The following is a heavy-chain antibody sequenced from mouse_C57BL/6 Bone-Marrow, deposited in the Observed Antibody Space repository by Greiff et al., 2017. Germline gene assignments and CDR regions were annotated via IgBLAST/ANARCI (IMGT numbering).Heavy chain of an antibody. V-gene: IGHV1-66*01. D-gene: IGHD2-3*01. Sequence: VQLQQSGPELVKPGASVKISCKASGYSFTSYYIHWVKQRPGQGLEWIGWIYPGSGNTKYNEKFKGKATLTADTSSSTAYMQLSSLTSEDSAVYYCARSLDGPAWFAYWGQGTLVTVSA. CDR2: IYPGSGNT. CDR1: GYSFTSYY. J-gene: IGHJ3*01. CDR3: ARSLDGPAWFAY.